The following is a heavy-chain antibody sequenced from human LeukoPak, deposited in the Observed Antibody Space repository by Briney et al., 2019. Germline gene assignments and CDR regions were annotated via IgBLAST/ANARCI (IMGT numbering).Heavy chain of an antibody. J-gene: IGHJ3*02. Sequence: SSQTLSLTCTVSGGSISSGGYYWSWIRQHPGKGLGWIGYIYYSGSTYYNPSLKSRVTISVDTSKNQFSLKLSSVTAADTAVYYCARDSLYYYDSSGDDAFDIWGQGTMVTVSS. CDR1: GGSISSGGYY. CDR3: ARDSLYYYDSSGDDAFDI. D-gene: IGHD3-22*01. CDR2: IYYSGST. V-gene: IGHV4-31*03.